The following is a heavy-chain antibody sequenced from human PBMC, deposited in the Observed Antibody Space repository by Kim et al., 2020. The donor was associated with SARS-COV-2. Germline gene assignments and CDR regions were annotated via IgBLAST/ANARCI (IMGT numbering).Heavy chain of an antibody. CDR2: IDPSDSYT. CDR3: ARLRDYYDSSGFHFDY. D-gene: IGHD3-22*01. Sequence: GESLKISCKGSGYSFTSYWISWVRQMPGKGLEWMGRIDPSDSYTNYSPSFQGHVTISADKSISTAYLQWSSLKASDTAMYYCARLRDYYDSSGFHFDYWGQGTLVTVSS. CDR1: GYSFTSYW. J-gene: IGHJ4*02. V-gene: IGHV5-10-1*01.